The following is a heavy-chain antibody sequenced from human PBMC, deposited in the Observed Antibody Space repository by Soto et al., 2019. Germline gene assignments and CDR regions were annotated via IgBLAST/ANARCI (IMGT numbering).Heavy chain of an antibody. CDR1: GFTVSTYG. CDR3: TGGVAAGY. V-gene: IGHV3-30*03. CDR2: ISRDGGTK. Sequence: QVQLVESGGGVVQPGRSLRLSCAVSGFTVSTYGMHWVRQAPGKGLEWVAVISRDGGTKYYADSVKGRFTISRDNSRNTLFLAMNSLRGDDMAVYYCTGGVAAGYWGQGTLVTVSS. J-gene: IGHJ4*02. D-gene: IGHD2-8*02.